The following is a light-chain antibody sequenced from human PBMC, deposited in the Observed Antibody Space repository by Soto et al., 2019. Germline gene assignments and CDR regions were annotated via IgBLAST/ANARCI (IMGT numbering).Light chain of an antibody. CDR2: EVS. CDR3: SSYAGSNNLYV. V-gene: IGLV2-8*01. J-gene: IGLJ1*01. Sequence: QSALTQPPSASGSPGQSVTISCTGTSSDVGGYNYVSWYQQHPGKAPKLMIYEVSKRPSGVPDRFSGSKSGNTASLTVSGLQAEDEADYYCSSYAGSNNLYVFGTATQLTVL. CDR1: SSDVGGYNY.